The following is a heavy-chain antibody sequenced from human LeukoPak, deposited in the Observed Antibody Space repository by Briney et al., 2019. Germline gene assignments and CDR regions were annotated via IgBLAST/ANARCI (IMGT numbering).Heavy chain of an antibody. CDR1: GGSISSYY. V-gene: IGHV4-4*07. D-gene: IGHD6-13*01. CDR2: IYTSGST. J-gene: IGHJ5*02. CDR3: ARDGSSSWYGDWFDP. Sequence: KPSETLSLTCTVSGGSISSYYWSWLRQPAGKGLEWVGRIYTSGSTNYNPSLQSRVTMSVDTSKNQFSLKLSSVTAADTAVYYCARDGSSSWYGDWFDPWGQGTLVTVSS.